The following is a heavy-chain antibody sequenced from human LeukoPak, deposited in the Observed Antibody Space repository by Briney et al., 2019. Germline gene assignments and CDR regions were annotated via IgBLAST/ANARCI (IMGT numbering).Heavy chain of an antibody. Sequence: SETLSLTCAVYGGSFSGYYWSWIRQPPGKGLEWIGEINHSGSTNYNPSLKSRVTISVDTSKNQFSLKLSSVTAADTAVYYCAREIEEKGYSYGSPDYYYYYMDVWGKGTTVTVSS. CDR1: GGSFSGYY. CDR2: INHSGST. V-gene: IGHV4-34*01. J-gene: IGHJ6*03. CDR3: AREIEEKGYSYGSPDYYYYYMDV. D-gene: IGHD5-18*01.